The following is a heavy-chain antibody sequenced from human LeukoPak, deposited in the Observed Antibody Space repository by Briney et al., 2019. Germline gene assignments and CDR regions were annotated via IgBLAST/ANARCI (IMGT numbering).Heavy chain of an antibody. V-gene: IGHV4-39*01. CDR1: GDSISTTNYY. CDR3: AKVSATVASHYFDY. CDR2: IYYSGNT. Sequence: PSETLSLTCTVSGDSISTTNYYWGWIRQPPGKGLEWIGNIYYSGNTYCNPSLKNRVTISVDPSKNQFSLKVSSVTAADTAVYHCAKVSATVASHYFDYWSQGTLVTVSS. J-gene: IGHJ4*02. D-gene: IGHD4-23*01.